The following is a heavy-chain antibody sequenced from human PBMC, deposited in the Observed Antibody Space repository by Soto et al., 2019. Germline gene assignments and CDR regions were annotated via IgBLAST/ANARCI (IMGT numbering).Heavy chain of an antibody. J-gene: IGHJ6*02. V-gene: IGHV2-5*02. D-gene: IGHD3-3*01. CDR1: GFSLSTSEVG. CDR2: IYWDDDK. Sequence: QITLKESGPTLVKPTQTLTLTCTFSGFSLSTSEVGVGWVRQPPGKALEWVALIYWDDDKRYSPSLKSRLTITKDTSKNQVVHTRTNLDPVDTATYYCAHSMRPRIFSVWGQGTTVTVSS. CDR3: AHSMRPRIFSV.